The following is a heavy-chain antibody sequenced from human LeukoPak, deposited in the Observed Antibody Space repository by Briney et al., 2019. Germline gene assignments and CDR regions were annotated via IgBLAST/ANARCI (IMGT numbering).Heavy chain of an antibody. J-gene: IGHJ4*02. Sequence: GGSLRLSCAASGFTFSSYWMHWVRQAPGKGLVWVSRINSDGSSTSYADPVKGRFTISRDNAKNTLYLQMNSLRAEDTAVYYCARGDYDSSGYLYYFDYWGQGTLVTVSS. CDR3: ARGDYDSSGYLYYFDY. V-gene: IGHV3-74*01. CDR1: GFTFSSYW. D-gene: IGHD3-22*01. CDR2: INSDGSST.